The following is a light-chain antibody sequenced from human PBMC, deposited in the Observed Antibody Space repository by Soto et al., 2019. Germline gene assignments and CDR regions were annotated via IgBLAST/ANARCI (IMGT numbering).Light chain of an antibody. CDR3: QQYNSYST. V-gene: IGKV1-5*03. Sequence: DIQMTQSPSSLSASVVERVTITFRASQSISSYLNWYQQKPGKAPKLLIYKASSLESGVPSRFSGSGSGTEFTLTISSLQPDDFATYYCQQYNSYSTFGQGTKVDIK. CDR2: KAS. J-gene: IGKJ1*01. CDR1: QSISSY.